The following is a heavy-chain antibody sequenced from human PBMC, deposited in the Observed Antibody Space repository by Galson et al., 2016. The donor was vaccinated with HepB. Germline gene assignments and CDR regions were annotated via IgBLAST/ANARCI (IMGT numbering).Heavy chain of an antibody. CDR1: GFTFSSYG. CDR3: AKGYYDFWSGYYTYFDY. V-gene: IGHV3-30*18. D-gene: IGHD3-3*01. Sequence: SLRLSCAASGFTFSSYGMHWVRQAPGKGLEWVAVISYDGSNKYYADSVKGRFTISRDNSKNTLYLQMNGLRAEDTAVYYCAKGYYDFWSGYYTYFDYWGQGTLVTVSS. J-gene: IGHJ4*02. CDR2: ISYDGSNK.